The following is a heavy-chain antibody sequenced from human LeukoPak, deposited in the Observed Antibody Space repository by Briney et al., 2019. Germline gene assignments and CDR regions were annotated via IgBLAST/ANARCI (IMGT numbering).Heavy chain of an antibody. CDR1: GLTFSRYA. J-gene: IGHJ4*02. D-gene: IGHD3-10*01. V-gene: IGHV3-30*04. CDR3: ANTFGELAYKPPFDY. Sequence: RRGLSLSCAGSGLTFSRYAMHGVGPAPGRGVAGVAVILYDGSNKYYADSVKGRFTISRGNSKSTLYLQKNSLRAEDTAVYYCANTFGELAYKPPFDYWGQGPLATVSA. CDR2: ILYDGSNK.